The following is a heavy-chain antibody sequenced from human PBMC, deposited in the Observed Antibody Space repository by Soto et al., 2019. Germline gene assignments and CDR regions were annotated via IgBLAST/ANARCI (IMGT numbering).Heavy chain of an antibody. CDR3: ARGGLRYYYYYGMDV. Sequence: QVQLQQWGAGLLKPSETLSLTCAVYGGSFSGYYWSWIRQPPGKGLEWIGEINHSGSTNYNPSLKSRVTISVDTSKNQFSLKLSSVTAADTAVYYCARGGLRYYYYYGMDVWGQRTTVTVSS. CDR1: GGSFSGYY. CDR2: INHSGST. V-gene: IGHV4-34*01. J-gene: IGHJ6*02.